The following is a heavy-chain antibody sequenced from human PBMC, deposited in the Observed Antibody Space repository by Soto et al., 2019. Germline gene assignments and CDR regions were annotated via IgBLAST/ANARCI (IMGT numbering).Heavy chain of an antibody. D-gene: IGHD3-3*01. CDR3: AKSPGRRYDFWSGYYTGFDY. J-gene: IGHJ4*02. CDR1: GYTLTELS. CDR2: ISGSGGST. V-gene: IGHV3-23*01. Sequence: SCKVSGYTLTELSMSWVRQAPGKGLEWVSAISGSGGSTYYADSVKGRFTISRDNSKNTLYLQMNSLRAEDTAVYYCAKSPGRRYDFWSGYYTGFDYWGQGTLVTVSS.